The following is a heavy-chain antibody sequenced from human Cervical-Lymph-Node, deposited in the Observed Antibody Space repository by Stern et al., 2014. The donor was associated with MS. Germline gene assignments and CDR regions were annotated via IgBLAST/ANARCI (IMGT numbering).Heavy chain of an antibody. CDR2: MYWNDDT. D-gene: IGHD3-3*01. V-gene: IGHV2-5*04. CDR1: GFSFTSSRMG. J-gene: IGHJ4*02. CDR3: ARTDYSLLSGYSLFDY. Sequence: QVTLKESGPTLVKPTQTLTLTCTFSGFSFTSSRMGVGWIRQPPGKALEWLALMYWNDDTRYSPSLKTRLTITKDNSKSQVVLRLTNMAPEDTGTYYCARTDYSLLSGYSLFDYCGQGAPVTVSS.